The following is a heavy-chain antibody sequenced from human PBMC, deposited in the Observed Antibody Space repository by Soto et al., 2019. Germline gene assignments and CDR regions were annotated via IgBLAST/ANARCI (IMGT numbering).Heavy chain of an antibody. CDR2: LYYSGST. V-gene: IGHV4-39*01. CDR3: ATDSSGDYYFDY. CDR1: GGSISSSSYY. Sequence: QLQLQESGPGLVKPSETLSLTCTVSGGSISSSSYYWGWIRQPPGKGLEWIGSLYYSGSTYYNPSRKSRVTISVDTSKSQFSLELSSVTAADTAVYYCATDSSGDYYFDYWGQGTLVTVSA. D-gene: IGHD3-22*01. J-gene: IGHJ4*02.